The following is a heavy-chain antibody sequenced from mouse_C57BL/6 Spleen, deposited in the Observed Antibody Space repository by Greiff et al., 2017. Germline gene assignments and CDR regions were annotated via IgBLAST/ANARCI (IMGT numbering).Heavy chain of an antibody. V-gene: IGHV1-69*01. J-gene: IGHJ1*03. CDR3: ARLISGSDGYFDV. CDR1: GYTFTSSC. Sequence: QVQLQQPGAELVMPGASVTLSCKASGYTFTSSCMRWVMQRPGQGLEWSGEIDPSDSYTNYNPKFKGKSTLTGDKSSSTVYMQLSSVTSEDSADYYGARLISGSDGYFDVWGTGTTVTVSS. CDR2: IDPSDSYT. D-gene: IGHD1-3*01.